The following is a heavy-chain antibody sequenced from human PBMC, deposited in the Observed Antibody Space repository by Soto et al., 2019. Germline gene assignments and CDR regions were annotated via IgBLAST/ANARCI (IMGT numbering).Heavy chain of an antibody. CDR2: IIPIFGTA. J-gene: IGHJ6*02. CDR1: GGTFSSYA. CDR3: ARRTAGCSSTSCYPYYYGMDV. V-gene: IGHV1-69*01. Sequence: QVQLVQSGAEVKKPGSSVKVSCKASGGTFSSYAISWVRQAPGQGLEWMGGIIPIFGTANYAQKFQGRVTITADESTSTAYMELSSLRSEDTAVYYCARRTAGCSSTSCYPYYYGMDVWGQGTTVTVSS. D-gene: IGHD2-2*01.